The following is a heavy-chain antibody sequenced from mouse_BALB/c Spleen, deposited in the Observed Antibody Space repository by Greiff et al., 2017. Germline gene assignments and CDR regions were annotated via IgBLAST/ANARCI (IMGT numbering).Heavy chain of an antibody. CDR1: GFSLTSYG. V-gene: IGHV2-4-1*01. D-gene: IGHD1-2*01. J-gene: IGHJ4*01. CDR3: ARTLFITTATDYAMDY. CDR2: IWSGGST. Sequence: QVQLQQSGPGLVQPSQSLSITCTVSGFSLTSYGVHWVRQSPGKGLEWLGVIWSGGSTDYNAAFISRLSISKDNSKSQVFFKMNSLQADDTAIYYCARTLFITTATDYAMDYWGQGTSVTVSS.